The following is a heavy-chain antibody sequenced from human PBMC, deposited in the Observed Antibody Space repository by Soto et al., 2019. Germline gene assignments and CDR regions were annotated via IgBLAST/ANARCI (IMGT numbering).Heavy chain of an antibody. CDR3: AKPHMVSGFDY. CDR2: IYPGDSDT. Sequence: GEALKISCKGSGYSFTSYWIGWVRQMPVKGLEWMGIIYPGDSDTRYSPSFQGQVTISADKSISTAYLQWSSLKASDTAMYYCAKPHMVSGFDYWGQGTLVTVSS. J-gene: IGHJ4*02. V-gene: IGHV5-51*01. D-gene: IGHD3-10*01. CDR1: GYSFTSYW.